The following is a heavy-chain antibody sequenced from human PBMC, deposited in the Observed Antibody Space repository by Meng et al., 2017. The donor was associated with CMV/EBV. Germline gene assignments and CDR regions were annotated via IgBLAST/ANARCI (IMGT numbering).Heavy chain of an antibody. CDR3: ARPIYCSSTSCPGGLVY. Sequence: GGSLRLSCAASGFTFSTFGMHWVRQAPGKGLEWVAFIRYDGSNKYYADSVKGRFTISRDNSKNTLYLQMNSLRTEDTAVYYCARPIYCSSTSCPGGLVYWGQGTLVTVSS. CDR1: GFTFSTFG. D-gene: IGHD2-2*01. V-gene: IGHV3-30*02. CDR2: IRYDGSNK. J-gene: IGHJ4*02.